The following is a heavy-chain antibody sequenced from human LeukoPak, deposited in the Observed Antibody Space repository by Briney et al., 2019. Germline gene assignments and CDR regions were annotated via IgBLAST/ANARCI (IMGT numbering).Heavy chain of an antibody. V-gene: IGHV4-34*01. J-gene: IGHJ4*02. CDR3: ARQRPDEYSSNDGHYFDY. CDR1: GGSFSGHY. D-gene: IGHD6-6*01. CDR2: INHSGST. Sequence: SETLSLTCAVYGGSFSGHYWSWIRQPPGKGLEWIGEINHSGSTNYNPSLKSRVTISVDTSKNQFSLKLSSVTAADTAVYYCARQRPDEYSSNDGHYFDYWGQGTLVTVSS.